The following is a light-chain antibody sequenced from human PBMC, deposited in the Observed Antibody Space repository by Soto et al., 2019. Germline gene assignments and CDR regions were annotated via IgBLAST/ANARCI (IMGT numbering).Light chain of an antibody. CDR2: NVY. CDR3: NSYTSASTYG. J-gene: IGLJ1*01. Sequence: QSALTQPASVSGSPGQSITIFCTGTSSDIGIYNFVSWYQQHPGKAPKLMIYNVYSRPSGVSSRFSGSKSGNTASLTISWLQAEDEADYYCNSYTSASTYGFGTGTKVTVL. CDR1: SSDIGIYNF. V-gene: IGLV2-14*03.